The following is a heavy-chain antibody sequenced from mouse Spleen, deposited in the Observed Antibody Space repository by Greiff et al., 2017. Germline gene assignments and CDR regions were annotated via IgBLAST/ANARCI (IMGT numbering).Heavy chain of an antibody. D-gene: IGHD2-3*01. CDR3: ARLHDGYPWFAY. Sequence: EVQLQQSGPVLVKPGASVKMSCKASGYTFTDYYMNWVKQSHGKSLEWIGVINPYNGGTSYNQKFKGKATLTVDKSSSTAYMELNSLTSEDSAVYYCARLHDGYPWFAYWGQGTLVTVSA. J-gene: IGHJ3*01. CDR2: INPYNGGT. V-gene: IGHV1-19*01. CDR1: GYTFTDYY.